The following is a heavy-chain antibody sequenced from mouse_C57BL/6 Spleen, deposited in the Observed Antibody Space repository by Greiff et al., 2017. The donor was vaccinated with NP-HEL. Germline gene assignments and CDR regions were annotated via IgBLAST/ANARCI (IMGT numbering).Heavy chain of an antibody. CDR1: GYTFTSYW. D-gene: IGHD2-3*01. CDR2: IYPGSGST. V-gene: IGHV1-55*01. J-gene: IGHJ1*03. CDR3: ARSWGGLLRHWYFDV. Sequence: QVQLQQPGAELVKPGASVKMSCKASGYTFTSYWITWVKQRPGQGLEWIGDIYPGSGSTNYNEKFKSKATLTVDTSSSTAYMQLSSLTSEDSAVYYCARSWGGLLRHWYFDVWGTGTTVTVSS.